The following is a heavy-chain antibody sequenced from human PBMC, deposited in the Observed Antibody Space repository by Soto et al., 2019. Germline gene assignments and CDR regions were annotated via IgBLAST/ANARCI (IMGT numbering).Heavy chain of an antibody. CDR3: ATLHYYDSGGYFYPRWFDP. CDR1: GGSISSYY. J-gene: IGHJ5*02. V-gene: IGHV4-59*08. CDR2: IYYSGST. Sequence: SETLSLTCTVSGGSISSYYWSWIRQPPGKGLEWIGYIYYSGSTNYNPSLKSRVTISVDTSKNQFSLRLSSVTAADTAVYYCATLHYYDSGGYFYPRWFDPWGQGTLVTVSS. D-gene: IGHD3-22*01.